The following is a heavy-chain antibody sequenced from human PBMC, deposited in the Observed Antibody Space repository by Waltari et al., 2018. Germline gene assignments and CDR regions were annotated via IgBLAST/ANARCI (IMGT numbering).Heavy chain of an antibody. J-gene: IGHJ5*02. V-gene: IGHV4-31*03. Sequence: QVQLQESGPGLVQPSQTLSLPCTVSGGSISSGGYYWTWIRQHPEKGLEWIGYIYNTESTFYNPSLKSRVTISSDTSKNQFSLRLSSVTAADTAVYYCVRDRRDWFDPWGQGTLVTVSS. CDR1: GGSISSGGYY. CDR3: VRDRRDWFDP. CDR2: IYNTEST.